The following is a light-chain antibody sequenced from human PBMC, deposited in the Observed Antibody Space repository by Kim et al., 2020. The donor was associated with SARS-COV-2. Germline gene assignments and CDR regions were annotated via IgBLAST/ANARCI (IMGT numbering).Light chain of an antibody. CDR3: NSRDNSGNHV. V-gene: IGLV3-19*01. CDR1: SLRSYY. CDR2: GKN. Sequence: SSELTQDPAVSVALGQTVRITCQGDSLRSYYASWYQQKPGQAPVLVIYGKNSRPSGIPDRFSGSSSGNTASLTITGAQAEDEADYYCNSRDNSGNHVFGTGTKVTVL. J-gene: IGLJ1*01.